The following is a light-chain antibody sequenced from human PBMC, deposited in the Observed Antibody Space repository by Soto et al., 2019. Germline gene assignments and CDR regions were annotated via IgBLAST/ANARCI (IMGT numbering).Light chain of an antibody. CDR3: QQSYSTPPT. V-gene: IGKV1-39*01. CDR2: AAS. CDR1: QSISNY. Sequence: DIQMTRSPSSLSASVGDRVTITCRASQSISNYLNWYQQKPGKAPKLLIYAASSLQSGVPSRFSGSGSGTDFTLTISSLQPEDFATYYCQQSYSTPPTFGGGTNVEIK. J-gene: IGKJ4*01.